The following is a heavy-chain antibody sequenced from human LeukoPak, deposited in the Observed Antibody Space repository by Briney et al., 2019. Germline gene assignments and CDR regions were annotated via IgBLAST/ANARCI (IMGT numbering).Heavy chain of an antibody. Sequence: ASVKVSCKASGYTFTSYDINWVRQAPGQGLEWMGIINPSGGSTSYAQKFQGRVTMTRDTSTSTVYMELSSLRSEDTAVYYCARERKYYYGSGKAFDIWGQGTMVTVSS. V-gene: IGHV1-46*01. D-gene: IGHD3-10*01. J-gene: IGHJ3*02. CDR3: ARERKYYYGSGKAFDI. CDR1: GYTFTSYD. CDR2: INPSGGST.